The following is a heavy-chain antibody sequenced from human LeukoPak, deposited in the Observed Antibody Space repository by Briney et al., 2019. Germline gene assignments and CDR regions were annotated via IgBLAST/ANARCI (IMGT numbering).Heavy chain of an antibody. CDR1: GFTFDDYG. D-gene: IGHD6-19*01. V-gene: IGHV3-9*01. J-gene: IGHJ5*01. Sequence: GGSLRLSCAASGFTFDDYGMHWVRQPPGKGLEWVSGISWNSGNIGYADSVKGRFTISRVNAKNSLYLQMNSLRAEDTALYYCAKVDGYNSGWYDSWGQGTLVTVSS. CDR3: AKVDGYNSGWYDS. CDR2: ISWNSGNI.